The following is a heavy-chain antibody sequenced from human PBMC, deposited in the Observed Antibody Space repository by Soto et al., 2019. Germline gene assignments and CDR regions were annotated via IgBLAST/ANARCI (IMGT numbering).Heavy chain of an antibody. CDR2: VNPNNGAT. J-gene: IGHJ5*02. V-gene: IGHV1-2*02. Sequence: QVQLVQSGAEVKKPGASVKVSCKAPRYIFTAYFMHWVRQAPGQGLEWMGWVNPNNGATHYGLSFQGRGTITRESSISTAYMELGSLRSDDTAVYYCASHEPGARFDPWGQGTLVIVAS. CDR3: ASHEPGARFDP. CDR1: RYIFTAYF.